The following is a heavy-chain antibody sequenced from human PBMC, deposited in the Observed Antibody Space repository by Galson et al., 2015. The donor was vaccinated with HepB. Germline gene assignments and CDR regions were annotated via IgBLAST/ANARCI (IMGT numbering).Heavy chain of an antibody. D-gene: IGHD3-9*01. CDR2: ISSSSSYT. CDR3: VGGDYDILTGYYAHPNFDY. CDR1: GFTFSDYY. Sequence: SLRLSCAASGFTFSDYYMSWIRQAPGKGLEWVSYISSSSSYTNYADSVKGRFTISRDNAKNSLYLQMNSLRAEDTAVYYCVGGDYDILTGYYAHPNFDYWGQGTLVTVSS. J-gene: IGHJ4*02. V-gene: IGHV3-11*05.